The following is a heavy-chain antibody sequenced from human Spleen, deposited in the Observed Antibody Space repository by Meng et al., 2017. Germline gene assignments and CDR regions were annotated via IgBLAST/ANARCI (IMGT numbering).Heavy chain of an antibody. CDR1: GYSFSIYW. V-gene: IGHV5-51*01. Sequence: GESLTISCKASGYSFSIYWIGWVRQMPGKGLEWMGIIYPVDSDTRYSPSFQGQVAISADKSFSTAYLQWSSPKASDTAIYYCACRMAVAGYYFDYWGQGTLVTVSS. J-gene: IGHJ4*02. CDR3: ACRMAVAGYYFDY. CDR2: IYPVDSDT. D-gene: IGHD6-19*01.